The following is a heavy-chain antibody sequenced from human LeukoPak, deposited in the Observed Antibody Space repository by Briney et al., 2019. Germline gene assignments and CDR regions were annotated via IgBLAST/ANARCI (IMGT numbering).Heavy chain of an antibody. J-gene: IGHJ3*02. CDR3: ARTYGSGSYHDAFDI. CDR2: ISYDGSNK. CDR1: GFTFSNHG. Sequence: GRSLRLSCAVSGFTFSNHGMHWVRQAPGKGLEWVAVISYDGSNKYYADCVKGRVTISRDNSKNTLYLQMNSLRAEDTAVYYCARTYGSGSYHDAFDIWGQGTMVTVSS. V-gene: IGHV3-30*03. D-gene: IGHD3-10*01.